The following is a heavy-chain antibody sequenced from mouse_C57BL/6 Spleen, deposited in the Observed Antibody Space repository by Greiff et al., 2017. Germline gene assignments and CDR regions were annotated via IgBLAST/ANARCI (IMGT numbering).Heavy chain of an antibody. CDR1: GYTFTDYY. CDR3: ARLLYYSKGAMDY. V-gene: IGHV1-76*01. CDR2: IYPGSGNT. D-gene: IGHD2-5*01. J-gene: IGHJ4*01. Sequence: VQLQQSGAELVRPGASVKLSCKASGYTFTDYYINWVKQRPGQGLEWIARIYPGSGNTYYNEKFKGKATLTAEKSSSTAYMQLSSLTSEDSAVYFCARLLYYSKGAMDYWGQGTSVTVSS.